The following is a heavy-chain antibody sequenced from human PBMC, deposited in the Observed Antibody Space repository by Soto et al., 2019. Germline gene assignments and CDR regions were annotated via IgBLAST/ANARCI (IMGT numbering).Heavy chain of an antibody. CDR1: GYTFTSCY. J-gene: IGHJ5*02. Sequence: ASVKVSCKASGYTFTSCYMHWVRQAPGQGLEWMGIINPSGGSTSYAQKFQGRVTMTRDTSTSTVYMELSSLRSEDTAVYYCARDPENRISGVTNWFDPWGQGTLVTVSS. CDR3: ARDPENRISGVTNWFDP. CDR2: INPSGGST. D-gene: IGHD4-4*01. V-gene: IGHV1-46*01.